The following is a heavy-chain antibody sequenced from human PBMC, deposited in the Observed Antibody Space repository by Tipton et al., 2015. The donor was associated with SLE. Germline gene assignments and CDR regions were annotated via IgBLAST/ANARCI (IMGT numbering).Heavy chain of an antibody. V-gene: IGHV4-34*01. Sequence: TLSLTCAVYGGSFSGYYWSWIRQPPGKGLEWIGEINHSGSTNYNPSLKSRVTISVDTSKNQFSLKLSSVTAADTAMYYCARGLRITMVRGVPFDYWGQGTLVTVSS. CDR2: INHSGST. D-gene: IGHD3-10*01. J-gene: IGHJ4*02. CDR1: GGSFSGYY. CDR3: ARGLRITMVRGVPFDY.